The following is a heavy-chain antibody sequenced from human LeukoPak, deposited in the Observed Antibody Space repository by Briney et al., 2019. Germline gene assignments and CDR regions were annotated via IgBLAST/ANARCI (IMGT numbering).Heavy chain of an antibody. CDR1: GGSFSGYY. Sequence: SETLSLTCAVYGGSFSGYYWSWIRQPPGKGLEWIGEINHSGSTNYNPSLKSRVTIPVDTSKNQFSLKLSSVTAADTAVYYCARAGSSSSASYFDYWGQGTLVTVSS. J-gene: IGHJ4*02. V-gene: IGHV4-34*01. CDR2: INHSGST. D-gene: IGHD6-6*01. CDR3: ARAGSSSSASYFDY.